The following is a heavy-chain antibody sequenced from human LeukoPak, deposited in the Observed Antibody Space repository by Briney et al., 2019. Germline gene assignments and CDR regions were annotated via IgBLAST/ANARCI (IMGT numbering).Heavy chain of an antibody. J-gene: IGHJ4*02. D-gene: IGHD1-1*01. CDR2: ISSNGGST. CDR1: GFTFSSYA. CDR3: VKDMEYNWNDVGLDY. Sequence: PGGSLRLSCSASGFTFSSYAMHWVRQAPEKRLEYVSAISSNGGSTYYADSVKGRFTISRDNSKNTLYLQMSSLRAEDTAVYYCVKDMEYNWNDVGLDYWGQGTLVTVSS. V-gene: IGHV3-64D*06.